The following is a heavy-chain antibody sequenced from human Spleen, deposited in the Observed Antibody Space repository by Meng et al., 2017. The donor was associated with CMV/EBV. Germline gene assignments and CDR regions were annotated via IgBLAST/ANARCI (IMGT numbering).Heavy chain of an antibody. V-gene: IGHV3-21*01. Sequence: GGSLRLSCAASGFTFSSYSMNWVRQAPGKGLEWVSSISSSSSYIYYADSVKGRSTISRDNAKNSLYLQMNSLRAEDTAVYYCAREAGGNAFDIWGQGTMVTVSS. CDR3: AREAGGNAFDI. CDR2: ISSSSSYI. J-gene: IGHJ3*02. D-gene: IGHD3-16*01. CDR1: GFTFSSYS.